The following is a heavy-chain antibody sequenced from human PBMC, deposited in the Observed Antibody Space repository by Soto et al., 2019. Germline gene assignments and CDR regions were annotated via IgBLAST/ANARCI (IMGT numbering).Heavy chain of an antibody. J-gene: IGHJ6*04. CDR3: ARGPMGAVAVPYGMDV. CDR1: GFTFSSYE. D-gene: IGHD6-19*01. V-gene: IGHV3-48*03. Sequence: EVQLVESGGGLVQPGGSLRLSCAASGFTFSSYEMNWVRQAPGKGLEWVSYISSSGSTIYYADSVKGRFTISRDNAKNSLYLQMNSLRAEDTAVYYCARGPMGAVAVPYGMDVWGKGTTVTVSS. CDR2: ISSSGSTI.